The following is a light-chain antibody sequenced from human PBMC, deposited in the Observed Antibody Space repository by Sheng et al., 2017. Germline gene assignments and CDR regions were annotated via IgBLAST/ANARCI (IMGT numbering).Light chain of an antibody. J-gene: IGLJ2*01. CDR3: QTWVTGGVV. CDR2: QDT. V-gene: IGLV3-1*01. Sequence: SYELTQPPSVSVSPGQAGSITCSGDKLGDKFVCWYQQKPGQSPVMVIYQDTNRPSGIPERFSGSNSGNTATLTISGTQAMDEAVYYCQTWVTGGVVFGGGTKLTVL. CDR1: KLGDKF.